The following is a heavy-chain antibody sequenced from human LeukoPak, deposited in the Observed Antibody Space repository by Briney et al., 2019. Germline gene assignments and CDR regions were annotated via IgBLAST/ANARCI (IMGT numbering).Heavy chain of an antibody. Sequence: GASVKVSCKASGGTFSSYAISWVRQAPGQGLEWMGGIIPIFGTANYAQKFQGRVTITADESTSTAYMELSSLRSEDTAVYYCARDDENSSGYYQYFQHWGQGTLVTVSS. CDR2: IIPIFGTA. J-gene: IGHJ1*01. V-gene: IGHV1-69*13. CDR1: GGTFSSYA. CDR3: ARDDENSSGYYQYFQH. D-gene: IGHD3-22*01.